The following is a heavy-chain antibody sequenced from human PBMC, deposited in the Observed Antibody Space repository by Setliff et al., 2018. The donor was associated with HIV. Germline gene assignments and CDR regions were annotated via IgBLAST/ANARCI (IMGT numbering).Heavy chain of an antibody. V-gene: IGHV1-18*01. CDR1: GYTFTSYD. Sequence: ASVKVSCKASGYTFTSYDISWVRQAPGQGLEWMGWLSAYNGNTNYAQKLQGRVTMTTDTSKSKAYMELRSLRSDDTAVYYCAREIGDYYDSSGYYPPTDYYYGMDVWGQGTTVTVSS. CDR2: LSAYNGNT. CDR3: AREIGDYYDSSGYYPPTDYYYGMDV. D-gene: IGHD3-22*01. J-gene: IGHJ6*02.